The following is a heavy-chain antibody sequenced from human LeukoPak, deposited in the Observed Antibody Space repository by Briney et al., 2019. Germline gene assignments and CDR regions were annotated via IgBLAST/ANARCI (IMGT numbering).Heavy chain of an antibody. D-gene: IGHD1-20*01. CDR3: ATXXXTGTPTPGVGVYWFDP. CDR2: FDPEDGET. Sequence: ASVKVSCKVSGYTLTELSMHWVRQAPGKGLEWMGGFDPEDGETIYAQKFQGRVTMTEDTSTDTAYMELSSLRSEDTAVYYCATXXXTGTPTPGVGVYWFDPWGQGTLVTVSS. CDR1: GYTLTELS. J-gene: IGHJ5*02. V-gene: IGHV1-24*01.